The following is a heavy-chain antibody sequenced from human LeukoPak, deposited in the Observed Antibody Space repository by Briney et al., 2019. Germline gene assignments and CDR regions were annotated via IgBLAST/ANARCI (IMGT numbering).Heavy chain of an antibody. V-gene: IGHV4-31*03. CDR2: IYYSGST. CDR1: GGSISSGGYY. D-gene: IGHD1-1*01. Sequence: SETLSPTCTVSGGSISSGGYYWSWIRQHPGKGLEWIGYIYYSGSTYSNPSLKSRVTISVDTSKNQFSLKVFSVTAADTAVYYCARGPATGRFDYWGQGALVTVSS. J-gene: IGHJ4*02. CDR3: ARGPATGRFDY.